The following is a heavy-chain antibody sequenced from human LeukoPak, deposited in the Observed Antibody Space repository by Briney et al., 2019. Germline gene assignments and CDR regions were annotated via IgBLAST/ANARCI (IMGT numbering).Heavy chain of an antibody. CDR3: ARAESNNWDAMYYFDY. J-gene: IGHJ4*02. V-gene: IGHV1-2*06. Sequence: ASVKVSCKASGYTFTSYDINWVRQAPGQGLEWMGRINPNSGDTNYAQKFQGRVTMTGDTSITTAYMELSRLRSDDTAVYYCARAESNNWDAMYYFDYWGQGTLVTVSS. CDR1: GYTFTSYD. CDR2: INPNSGDT. D-gene: IGHD1-26*01.